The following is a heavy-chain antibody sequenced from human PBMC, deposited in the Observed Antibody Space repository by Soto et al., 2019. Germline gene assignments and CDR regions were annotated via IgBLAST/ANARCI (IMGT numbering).Heavy chain of an antibody. CDR3: ARDPPYSSGWYAGFDP. CDR1: GYTFTSYG. J-gene: IGHJ5*02. V-gene: IGHV1-18*01. Sequence: QVQLVQSGAEVKKPGASVKVSCKASGYTFTSYGISWVRQAPGQGREGMGWISAYNGNTNYAQKLQGRVTMTTDTSTSTADKELRSLRSDDTAVYYCARDPPYSSGWYAGFDPWGQGTLVTVSS. D-gene: IGHD6-19*01. CDR2: ISAYNGNT.